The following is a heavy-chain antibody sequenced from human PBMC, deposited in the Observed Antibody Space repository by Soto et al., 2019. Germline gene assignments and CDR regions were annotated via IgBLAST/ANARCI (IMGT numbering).Heavy chain of an antibody. J-gene: IGHJ5*02. CDR2: INPSGGST. D-gene: IGHD2-2*01. Sequence: TSVKVSCKASGYTFTSYYMHWVRQAPGQGLEWMGIINPSGGSTSYAQKFQGRVTMTRDTSTSTVYVELSSLRSEDTAVYYCARGVPSTIVVVPAALPRFDPWGQGTLVTVSS. CDR3: ARGVPSTIVVVPAALPRFDP. CDR1: GYTFTSYY. V-gene: IGHV1-46*03.